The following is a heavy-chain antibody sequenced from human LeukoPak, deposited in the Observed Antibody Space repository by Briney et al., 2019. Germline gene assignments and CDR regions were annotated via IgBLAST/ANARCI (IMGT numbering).Heavy chain of an antibody. CDR3: ARVAYDAFDI. J-gene: IGHJ3*02. Sequence: GGSLRLSCAASGFSFSSYEMNWVRQAPGKGLEWVSYISSSGSTIYYAGSVKGRFTISRDNAKNSLYLQMNSLRAEDTAVYYCARVAYDAFDIWGQGTMVTVSS. V-gene: IGHV3-48*03. CDR1: GFSFSSYE. CDR2: ISSSGSTI.